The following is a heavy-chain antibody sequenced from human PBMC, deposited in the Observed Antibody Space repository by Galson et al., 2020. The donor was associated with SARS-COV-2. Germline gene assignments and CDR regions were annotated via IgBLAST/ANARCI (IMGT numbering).Heavy chain of an antibody. CDR1: GFTFSSYW. V-gene: IGHV3-7*01. J-gene: IGHJ6*02. Sequence: GESLKISCAASGFTFSSYWMSWVRQAPGKGLEWVANIKQDGSEKYYVDSVKGRFTISRDNAKNSLYLQMNSLRAEDTAVYYCARDTPKLSQAQWLVDDTVRDYYYYGMDVWGQGTTVTVSS. CDR2: IKQDGSEK. CDR3: ARDTPKLSQAQWLVDDTVRDYYYYGMDV. D-gene: IGHD6-19*01.